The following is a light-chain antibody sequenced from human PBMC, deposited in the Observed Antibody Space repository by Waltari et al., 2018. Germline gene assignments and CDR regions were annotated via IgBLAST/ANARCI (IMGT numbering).Light chain of an antibody. CDR2: DVS. CDR1: RCDVGGYHY. V-gene: IGLV2-14*01. Sequence: QSALTQPASVSGSPGQSITISCTGTRCDVGGYHYVSCYQQHPGKVPQLLIFDVSNRPSGVSNRFSGSKSGNTASLTISGLQAEDESDYYCCSFTSRSTWVFGGGTKLTVL. J-gene: IGLJ3*02. CDR3: CSFTSRSTWV.